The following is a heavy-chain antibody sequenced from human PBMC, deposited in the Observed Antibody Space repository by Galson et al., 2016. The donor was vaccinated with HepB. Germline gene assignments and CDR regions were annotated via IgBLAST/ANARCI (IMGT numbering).Heavy chain of an antibody. Sequence: SVKVSCKASGYTFTAYYMYWVRQAPGQGLEWMGRINTDSGGTNSAQKFQGRVTMTRDTSISTAYMELSRLTSDDTAVYYCARSGYHDFYGMDVWGQGTAVTVSS. V-gene: IGHV1-2*06. CDR1: GYTFTAYY. J-gene: IGHJ6*02. CDR3: ARSGYHDFYGMDV. CDR2: INTDSGGT.